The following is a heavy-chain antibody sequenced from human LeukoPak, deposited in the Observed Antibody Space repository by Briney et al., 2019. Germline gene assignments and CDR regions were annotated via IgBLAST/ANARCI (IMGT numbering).Heavy chain of an antibody. CDR1: GFTFSSYG. V-gene: IGHV3-30*02. CDR2: IRYDGSNK. J-gene: IGHJ4*02. CDR3: AKRELNPFDY. D-gene: IGHD1-7*01. Sequence: GGSLRLSCAASGFTFSSYGMHWVRQAPGKGLEWVAFIRYDGSNKYYADSVKGRFTISRDNSKNTLYLQMNSLRAEDTAVDYCAKRELNPFDYWGQGTLVTVSS.